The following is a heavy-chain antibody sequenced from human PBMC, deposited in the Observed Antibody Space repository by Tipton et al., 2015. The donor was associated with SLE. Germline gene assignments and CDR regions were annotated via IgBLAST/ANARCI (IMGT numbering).Heavy chain of an antibody. CDR3: ARDPIVGASDTYIDP. D-gene: IGHD1-26*01. Sequence: TLSLTCVVSGYSISSGSYWGWIRQPPGKGLEWIGIIHHSGKTLYSPSLKSRVTISADTSKNQVSLKVFSVSAADTAVYFCARDPIVGASDTYIDPWGQGTLVTVSS. CDR2: IHHSGKT. CDR1: GYSISSGSY. J-gene: IGHJ5*02. V-gene: IGHV4-38-2*02.